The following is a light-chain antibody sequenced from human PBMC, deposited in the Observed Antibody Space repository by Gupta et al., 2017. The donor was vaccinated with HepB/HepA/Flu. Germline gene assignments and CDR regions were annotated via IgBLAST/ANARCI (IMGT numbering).Light chain of an antibody. J-gene: IGKJ1*01. V-gene: IGKV1-17*01. CDR1: QGIGID. CDR2: AAS. Sequence: DIQMTQSPSSLSASVGDRVTITCRASQGIGIDLGWYQQKPGQAPKRLIYAASVLQSGVPSRSSDSESGTEFSVTVSTRQPENFVPYYLRQLDSFARTFGHGTKVEIK. CDR3: RQLDSFART.